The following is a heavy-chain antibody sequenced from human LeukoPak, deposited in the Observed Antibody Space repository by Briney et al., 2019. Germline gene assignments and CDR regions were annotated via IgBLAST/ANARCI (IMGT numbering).Heavy chain of an antibody. D-gene: IGHD2-15*01. J-gene: IGHJ2*01. Sequence: KASETLSLTCTVSGGSISSYYWSWIRQPPGKGLEWIGYIYYSGSTNYNPSLKSRVTISVDTSKSQFSLKLSSVTAADTAVYYCARPIVGYCSGGSCYSGYWYFDLWGRGTLVTVSS. CDR1: GGSISSYY. CDR2: IYYSGST. V-gene: IGHV4-59*08. CDR3: ARPIVGYCSGGSCYSGYWYFDL.